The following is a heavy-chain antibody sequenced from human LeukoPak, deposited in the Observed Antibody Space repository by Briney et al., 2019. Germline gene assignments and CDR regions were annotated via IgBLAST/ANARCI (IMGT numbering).Heavy chain of an antibody. J-gene: IGHJ4*02. CDR3: AGHHPRNTVDF. V-gene: IGHV4-34*01. CDR1: GGSFSGYY. CDR2: INHSGST. D-gene: IGHD2/OR15-2a*01. Sequence: KPSETLSLTCAVYGGSFSGYYWSWIRQPPGKGLEWIGEINHSGSTNYNPSLKSRVTISLETSKNQFSLKLSSVTAADTAVYYCAGHHPRNTVDFWGQGTLVTVSS.